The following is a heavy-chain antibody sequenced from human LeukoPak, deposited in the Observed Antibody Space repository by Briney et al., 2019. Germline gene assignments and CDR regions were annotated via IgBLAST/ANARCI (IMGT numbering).Heavy chain of an antibody. CDR3: ARLPDY. Sequence: SETLSLTCTVSGGSISSYYWSWIRQPPGKGLEWIGYIYYSGSTNYNPSLKSRVTISVDTSKNQFSLKLSSVTAADTAVYYCARLPDYWGQGTLVTVSS. J-gene: IGHJ4*02. V-gene: IGHV4-59*01. CDR2: IYYSGST. CDR1: GGSISSYY.